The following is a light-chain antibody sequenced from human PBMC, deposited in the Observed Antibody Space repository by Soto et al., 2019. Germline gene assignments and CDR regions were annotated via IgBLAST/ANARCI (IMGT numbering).Light chain of an antibody. CDR2: LGS. Sequence: DLVMTQSPLSLPVTPGEPASISCKSSQSLLHSNGYNYLDWYLQKPGQSPQLLISLGSNRASGVPDRFSGSGSGTDFTLKISRVEAEDVGIYYCMQALQTQFTFGPGTKVDIK. V-gene: IGKV2-28*01. CDR1: QSLLHSNGYNY. J-gene: IGKJ3*01. CDR3: MQALQTQFT.